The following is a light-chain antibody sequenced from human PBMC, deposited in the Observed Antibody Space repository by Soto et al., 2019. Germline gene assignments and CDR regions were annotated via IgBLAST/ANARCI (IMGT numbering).Light chain of an antibody. Sequence: DIQMTQSLSSLSASVGDTVTMTCRANQSISNSLSWYQQKPGKAPKFLIYVASTLQRGVPSRFSGSGSGTDFTLTISSLQPEDVATYYCQQTFSPPYTFGQGTKLEIK. V-gene: IGKV1-39*01. J-gene: IGKJ2*01. CDR2: VAS. CDR3: QQTFSPPYT. CDR1: QSISNS.